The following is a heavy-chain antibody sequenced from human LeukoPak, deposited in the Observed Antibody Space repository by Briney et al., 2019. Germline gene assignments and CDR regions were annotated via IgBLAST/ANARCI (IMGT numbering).Heavy chain of an antibody. J-gene: IGHJ2*01. D-gene: IGHD2-15*01. V-gene: IGHV4-59*08. CDR2: IYYSGTT. CDR1: GGSISTYY. CDR3: ARKVVFDL. Sequence: SETLSLTCSVSGGSISTYYWSWIRQPPGKGLEWIGYIYYSGTTNYNPSLKSRVTISVDTSKNQFSLKLSSVTAADTAVYYCARKVVFDLWGRGTLVTVSS.